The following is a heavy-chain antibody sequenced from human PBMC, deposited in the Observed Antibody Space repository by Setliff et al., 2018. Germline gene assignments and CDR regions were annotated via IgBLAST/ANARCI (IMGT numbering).Heavy chain of an antibody. CDR2: IFPGNSNT. V-gene: IGHV5-51*01. CDR3: AIIDDAIMDLDY. CDR1: GYSFTNNW. J-gene: IGHJ4*02. Sequence: PGESLTISCQGSGYSFTNNWIAWVRQMPGKGLECMGIIFPGNSNTRYSPSFQGQVTISVDKAINTAYLQWTSLKVSDTAMYFCAIIDDAIMDLDYWGQGTLVTVSS. D-gene: IGHD3-16*01.